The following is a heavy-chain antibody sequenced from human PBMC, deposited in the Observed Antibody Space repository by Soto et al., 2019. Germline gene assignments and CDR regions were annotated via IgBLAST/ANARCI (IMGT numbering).Heavy chain of an antibody. CDR1: GGTFGGYY. D-gene: IGHD3-3*01. Sequence: SQTLCLTCAVYGGTFGGYYWSWISKQPGKGLEWIGYIYYSGSTYYNPSLKSRVTISVDTSKNQFSLKLSSVTAADTAVYYCARDHKEMIYDFWSGYRPYYYGMDVWGQGTTVTVS. J-gene: IGHJ6*02. V-gene: IGHV4-31*11. CDR3: ARDHKEMIYDFWSGYRPYYYGMDV. CDR2: IYYSGST.